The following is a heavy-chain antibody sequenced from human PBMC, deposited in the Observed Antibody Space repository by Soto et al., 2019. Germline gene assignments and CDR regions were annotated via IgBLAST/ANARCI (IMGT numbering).Heavy chain of an antibody. D-gene: IGHD3-10*01. CDR2: INPSCGST. V-gene: IGHV1-46*01. J-gene: IGHJ5*02. CDR1: GYTFTSYY. CDR3: ARALRGGSGSYLSSRCDP. Sequence: ASVEVSCEASGYTFTSYYMHWVRQAPGQGLEGMGIINPSCGSTSYAQKFQGRVTMTRDTSTSTVYMELSSLRSEDTAVSYCARALRGGSGSYLSSRCDPWGQGTLVT.